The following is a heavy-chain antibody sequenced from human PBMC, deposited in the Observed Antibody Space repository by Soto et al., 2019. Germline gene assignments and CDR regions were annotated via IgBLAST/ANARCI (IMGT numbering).Heavy chain of an antibody. CDR3: AKPAVWQWLVGVYFDY. CDR2: ISGSGGST. D-gene: IGHD6-19*01. J-gene: IGHJ4*02. V-gene: IGHV3-23*01. Sequence: GGSLRLSCAASGFTFSSYAMSWVRQAPGKGLEWVSAISGSGGSTYYADSVKGRFTISRDNSKNTLYLQMNSLRAEDTAVYYCAKPAVWQWLVGVYFDYWGQGTLVTVSS. CDR1: GFTFSSYA.